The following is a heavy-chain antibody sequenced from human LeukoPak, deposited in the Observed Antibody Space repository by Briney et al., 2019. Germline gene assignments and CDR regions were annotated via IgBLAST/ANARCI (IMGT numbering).Heavy chain of an antibody. CDR3: ARGPYYDFWSGYPSHYFDY. CDR2: INHSGST. CDR1: GGSFSGYY. V-gene: IGHV4-34*01. D-gene: IGHD3-3*01. Sequence: SSETLSLSCAVYGGSFSGYYWSWIRQPPGKGLEWIGEINHSGSTNYNPSLKSRVTISVDTSKNQFSLKLSSVTAADTAVYYCARGPYYDFWSGYPSHYFDYWGQGTLVTVSS. J-gene: IGHJ4*02.